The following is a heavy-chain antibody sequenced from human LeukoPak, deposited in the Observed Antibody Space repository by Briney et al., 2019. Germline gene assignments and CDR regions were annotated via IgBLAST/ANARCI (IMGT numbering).Heavy chain of an antibody. CDR2: VTGSDGST. CDR3: AKRDSSGSYYFDY. D-gene: IGHD6-19*01. V-gene: IGHV3-23*01. CDR1: GFTFNNYA. J-gene: IGHJ4*02. Sequence: SGGSLRLSCAASGFTFNNYAMSWVRQAPGKGLEWVSIVTGSDGSTYYADSVKGRFTISRDNSKNTLYLLMNSLRAEDTAVYYCAKRDSSGSYYFDYWGQGTLVTVSS.